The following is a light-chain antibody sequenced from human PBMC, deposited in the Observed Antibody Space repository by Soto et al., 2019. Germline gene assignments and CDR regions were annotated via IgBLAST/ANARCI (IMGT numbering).Light chain of an antibody. Sequence: EIVLTQSPGTLSLSPGDRATLSCSASQSLSISSLAWYQQKPGRAPRLLIYGASSRATGIPDRFSGSGSGTDFTLTISRLEPEDFAVYYCQQYGSSPRTFGQGTKVDIK. CDR2: GAS. V-gene: IGKV3-20*01. CDR3: QQYGSSPRT. J-gene: IGKJ1*01. CDR1: QSLSISS.